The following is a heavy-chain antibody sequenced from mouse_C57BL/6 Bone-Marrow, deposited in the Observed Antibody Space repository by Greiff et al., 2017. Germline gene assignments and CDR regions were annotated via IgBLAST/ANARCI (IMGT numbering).Heavy chain of an antibody. CDR2: IGGDGST. Sequence: VQLVESGPGLVAPSQSLSITCTVSGFSLTSYGVSWVRQPPGKGLEWLGVIGGDGSTNYHSALISSMSISKDNSKSQVFLKLNRLQTDDTATYYCAKEGWLRFAYWGQGTLVTVSA. J-gene: IGHJ3*01. V-gene: IGHV2-3*01. D-gene: IGHD2-3*01. CDR1: GFSLTSYG. CDR3: AKEGWLRFAY.